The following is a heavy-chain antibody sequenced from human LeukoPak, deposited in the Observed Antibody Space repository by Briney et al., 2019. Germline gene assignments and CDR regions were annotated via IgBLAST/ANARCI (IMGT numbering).Heavy chain of an antibody. CDR3: ARDPPTIFGVVTPPFDY. D-gene: IGHD3-3*01. Sequence: GGSLRLSCAASGFTFSSYSMNWVRQAPGKGLEWVSSISSSSSYIYYADSVKGRFTISRDNAKNSLYLQMNSLRAEDTAVYYCARDPPTIFGVVTPPFDYWGQGTLVTVS. J-gene: IGHJ4*02. V-gene: IGHV3-21*01. CDR2: ISSSSSYI. CDR1: GFTFSSYS.